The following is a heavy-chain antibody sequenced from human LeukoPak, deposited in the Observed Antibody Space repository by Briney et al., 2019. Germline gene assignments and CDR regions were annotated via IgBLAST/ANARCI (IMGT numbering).Heavy chain of an antibody. CDR1: GFTFTSSA. CDR3: ATRRGDYFDY. V-gene: IGHV3-23*01. Sequence: GGSLRLSCAASGFTFTSSAMNWVRQAPGKGLEWVSSISGSGGSTFYADSVKGRFTISRDNSKNTLYLQMNSLRVEDTAVYYCATRRGDYFDYWGQGTLVTVSS. J-gene: IGHJ4*02. CDR2: ISGSGGST. D-gene: IGHD1-1*01.